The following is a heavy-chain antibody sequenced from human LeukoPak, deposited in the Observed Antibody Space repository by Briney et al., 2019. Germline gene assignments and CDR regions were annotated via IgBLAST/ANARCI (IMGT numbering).Heavy chain of an antibody. D-gene: IGHD1-26*01. CDR1: GFTFSSYG. J-gene: IGHJ4*02. CDR3: ARDGGIVSGYYFDS. V-gene: IGHV3-33*01. Sequence: GGSLRLSCAASGFTFSSYGIHWVRQAPGKGLEWVAIIWYDGSNKYYADSVKGRFTISRDNSKNTLYLQMNSLRAEDTAVYYCARDGGIVSGYYFDSWGQGTLVTVSS. CDR2: IWYDGSNK.